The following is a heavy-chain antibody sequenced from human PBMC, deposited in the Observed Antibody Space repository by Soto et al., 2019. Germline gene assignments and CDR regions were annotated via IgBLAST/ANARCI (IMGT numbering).Heavy chain of an antibody. CDR2: IIPIFGTA. J-gene: IGHJ4*02. CDR3: ARDKEDSHYFDY. Sequence: QVQLVQSGADVKKPGSSVKVSCKASGGTFSSYAISLVRQAPGQGLEWMGGIIPIFGTANYAQKFQGRVTIPADESTSTAYMELSSLSSEDTAVYYCARDKEDSHYFDYWGQGTLVTVSS. V-gene: IGHV1-69*01. CDR1: GGTFSSYA. D-gene: IGHD2-15*01.